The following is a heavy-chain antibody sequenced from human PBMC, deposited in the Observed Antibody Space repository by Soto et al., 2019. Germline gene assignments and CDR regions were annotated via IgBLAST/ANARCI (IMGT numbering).Heavy chain of an antibody. V-gene: IGHV2-5*02. CDR2: IYWDDEK. J-gene: IGHJ3*02. CDR1: GFSLSDNGVG. D-gene: IGHD1-26*01. Sequence: QITLKESGPTLVNRTQTLTLTCTFSGFSLSDNGVGVGWIRQPPGKALEWLALIYWDDEKIYSPSLKTRLTITKDTSKNQVLLTMTNMDPVDTATYYCAHRLTWDASDIWGQGTMVTVSS. CDR3: AHRLTWDASDI.